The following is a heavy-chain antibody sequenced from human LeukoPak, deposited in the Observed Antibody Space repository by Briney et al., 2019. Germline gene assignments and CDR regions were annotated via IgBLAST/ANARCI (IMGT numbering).Heavy chain of an antibody. Sequence: ASVKVSCKASRYTFTDYYIHSVRQAPGQGLEWMGWINPNSGGTKYAQQFQGRVTMTRDTSSSTPYMEMSRLTSDDTAVYYCARGRGARYYDSSGMYYFDYWGQGTLVTVSS. J-gene: IGHJ4*02. D-gene: IGHD3-22*01. V-gene: IGHV1-2*02. CDR2: INPNSGGT. CDR1: RYTFTDYY. CDR3: ARGRGARYYDSSGMYYFDY.